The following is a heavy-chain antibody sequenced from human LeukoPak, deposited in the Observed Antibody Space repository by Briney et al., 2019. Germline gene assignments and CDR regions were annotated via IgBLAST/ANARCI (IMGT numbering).Heavy chain of an antibody. CDR3: ARGRDSRGYQFMGFDS. V-gene: IGHV4-39*07. J-gene: IGHJ4*02. CDR2: IYYSGST. D-gene: IGHD3-22*01. CDR1: GGSISNSGYY. Sequence: SETLSLTCTVSGGSISNSGYYWGWIRQPPGKGLEWIGTIYYSGSTYYTPSLKSRVTISVDTSKNQFSLRLSSVTAADTAVYYCARGRDSRGYQFMGFDSWGRGTLVTVSS.